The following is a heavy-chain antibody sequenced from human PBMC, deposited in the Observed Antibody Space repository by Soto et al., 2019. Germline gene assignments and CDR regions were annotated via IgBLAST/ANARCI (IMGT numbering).Heavy chain of an antibody. D-gene: IGHD5-18*01. J-gene: IGHJ6*02. CDR2: ISSSSSYI. Sequence: WGSLRLSCAASGFTFISYSINFFRHSPCKGLEWVSSISSSSSYIYYADSVKGRFTISRDNAKNSLYLQMNSLRAEDTAVYYCARDTRYSYGFLPGMDVWGQGTTVTVSS. V-gene: IGHV3-21*01. CDR1: GFTFISYS. CDR3: ARDTRYSYGFLPGMDV.